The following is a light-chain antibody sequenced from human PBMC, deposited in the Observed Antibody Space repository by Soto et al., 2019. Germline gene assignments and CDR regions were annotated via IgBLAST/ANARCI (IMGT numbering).Light chain of an antibody. CDR1: QSISSY. CDR2: AAS. V-gene: IGKV1-39*01. CDR3: QQTYSTPWT. Sequence: DIQMTQSPSSLSASVGDRVTITCRASQSISSYLNWYQHKPGKAPNLLIYAASTLQSGVPSRFSGSGSETDFTLTISSLQPEDFATYFCQQTYSTPWTFGQGTKVEIK. J-gene: IGKJ1*01.